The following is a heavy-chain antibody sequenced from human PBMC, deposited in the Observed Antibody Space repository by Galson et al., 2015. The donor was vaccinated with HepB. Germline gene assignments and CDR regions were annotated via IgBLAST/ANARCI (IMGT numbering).Heavy chain of an antibody. D-gene: IGHD3-3*01. CDR3: AKVYYDFWSGYSED. Sequence: SLRLSCAASGFTFSSYAMSWVRQAPGKGLEWVSAISGSGGSTYYADSVKGRFTISRDNSKNTLYLQMNSLRAEDTAVYYCAKVYYDFWSGYSEDWGQGTLVTVSS. CDR1: GFTFSSYA. CDR2: ISGSGGST. J-gene: IGHJ4*02. V-gene: IGHV3-23*01.